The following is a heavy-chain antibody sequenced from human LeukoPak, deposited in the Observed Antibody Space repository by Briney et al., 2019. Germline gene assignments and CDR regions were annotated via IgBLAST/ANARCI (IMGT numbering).Heavy chain of an antibody. Sequence: PGGSLRLSCAASGFTFSSYWMSRVRQAPGKGLEWVANIKQDGSEKYYVDSVKGRFTISRDNAKNSLYLQMNSLRAEDTAVYYCARGSPGRWPPDYFDYWGQGTLVTVSS. V-gene: IGHV3-7*01. J-gene: IGHJ4*02. CDR3: ARGSPGRWPPDYFDY. CDR2: IKQDGSEK. D-gene: IGHD4-23*01. CDR1: GFTFSSYW.